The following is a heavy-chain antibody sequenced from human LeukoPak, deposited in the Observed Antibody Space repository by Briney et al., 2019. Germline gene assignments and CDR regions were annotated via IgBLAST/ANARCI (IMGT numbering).Heavy chain of an antibody. CDR3: ARWGYSYGYGFDY. Sequence: PGGSLRLSCAASGFTVSSNYMSWVRQAPGKGLEWVSVIYSGGSTYCADSVKGRFTISRDNSKNTLYLQMNSLRAEDTAVYYCARWGYSYGYGFDYWGQGTLVTVSS. V-gene: IGHV3-53*01. CDR1: GFTVSSNY. J-gene: IGHJ4*02. CDR2: IYSGGST. D-gene: IGHD5-18*01.